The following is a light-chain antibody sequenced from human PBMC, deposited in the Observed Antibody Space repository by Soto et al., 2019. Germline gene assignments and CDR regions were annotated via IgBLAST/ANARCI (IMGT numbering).Light chain of an antibody. J-gene: IGKJ3*01. Sequence: DIQMTQSPSSLSASVGDRVTITCQASQDISNYLNWYQQKPGKAPKLLIYDASNLETGVPSRFSGSGSWTDFTFTISSLQPEDIATSYCQQYDNLPPIFTFGPGTKVDIK. V-gene: IGKV1-33*01. CDR2: DAS. CDR3: QQYDNLPPIFT. CDR1: QDISNY.